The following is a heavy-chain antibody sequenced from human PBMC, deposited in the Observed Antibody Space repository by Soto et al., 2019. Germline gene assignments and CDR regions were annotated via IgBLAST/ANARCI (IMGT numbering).Heavy chain of an antibody. CDR2: ISGSGGRT. V-gene: IGHV3-23*01. CDR1: GFPFSSYA. J-gene: IGHJ3*02. D-gene: IGHD3-16*01. Sequence: PGGSLRLSCVASGFPFSSYAMSWVRQTQGKGLEWVSGISGSGGRTYYAVSVKGRFTISRDNSNNTLSLQMHILRVEDTAVYFCAKGGYYSLFDIWGQGTVVTVSS. CDR3: AKGGYYSLFDI.